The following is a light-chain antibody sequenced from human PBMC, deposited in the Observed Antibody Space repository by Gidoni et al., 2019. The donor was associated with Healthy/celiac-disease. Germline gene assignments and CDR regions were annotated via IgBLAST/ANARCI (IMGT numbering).Light chain of an antibody. Sequence: QAGLTQPPSGSKGLKQTATPTCTGNSNNVEHQGAAWLQQHQGHPPKLLSYRNNNRPSGISERFSASRSGNTASLTITGLQREDEADYYCSAWDSSLSARVFGGGTKLTVL. CDR1: SNNVEHQG. CDR3: SAWDSSLSARV. J-gene: IGLJ3*02. V-gene: IGLV10-54*04. CDR2: RNN.